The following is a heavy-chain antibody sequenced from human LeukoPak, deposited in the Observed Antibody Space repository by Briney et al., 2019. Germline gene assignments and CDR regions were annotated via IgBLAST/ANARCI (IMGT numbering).Heavy chain of an antibody. Sequence: SETLSLTCAVSGGSISSSNWWSWVRQPPGKGLEWIGEIYHSGSTNYNPSLKSRVTISVDKSKNQFSLKLSSVTAADTAVYYCARDRPNYYDSSGYHKFDYWGQGTLVTVSS. J-gene: IGHJ4*02. CDR1: GGSISSSNW. V-gene: IGHV4-4*02. CDR2: IYHSGST. D-gene: IGHD3-22*01. CDR3: ARDRPNYYDSSGYHKFDY.